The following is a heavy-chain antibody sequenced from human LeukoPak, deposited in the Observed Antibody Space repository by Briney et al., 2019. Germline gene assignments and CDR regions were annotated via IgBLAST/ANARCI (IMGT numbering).Heavy chain of an antibody. CDR2: IYYIGST. V-gene: IGHV4-59*12. CDR3: ARPIVGATDVFDI. Sequence: SETLSLTCTVSGGSISSYYWNWIRQPPGKGLEWIGYIYYIGSTNYNPSLKSRVSISVDKSKNQFSLNLTSVTAADTAVYYCARPIVGATDVFDIWGQGTMVTVSS. D-gene: IGHD1-26*01. J-gene: IGHJ3*02. CDR1: GGSISSYY.